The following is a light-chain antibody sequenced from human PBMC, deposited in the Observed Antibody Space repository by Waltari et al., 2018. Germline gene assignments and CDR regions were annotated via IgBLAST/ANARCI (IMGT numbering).Light chain of an antibody. Sequence: DIQLTQSPCFLSASVGDRVTITCRASQGISRSDLAWYQQIPVKAPKLLIYAASTLQSGVPSRFSGSGSGTEFTLTISSLQPEDFASYYCQQLSSYPLTFGGGTKVEIK. J-gene: IGKJ4*01. CDR3: QQLSSYPLT. CDR1: QGISRSD. V-gene: IGKV1-9*01. CDR2: AAS.